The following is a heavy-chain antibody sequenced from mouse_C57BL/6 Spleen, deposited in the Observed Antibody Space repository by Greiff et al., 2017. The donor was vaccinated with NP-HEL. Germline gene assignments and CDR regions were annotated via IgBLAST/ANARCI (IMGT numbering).Heavy chain of an antibody. Sequence: QVQLQQPGAELVMPGASVKLSCKASGYTFTSYWMHWVKQRPGQGLEWIGEIDPSDSYTNYNQKFKGKSTLTVDKSSSTAYMQLSSLTSEDSAVYDCARGEVYGNVYFDVGRTGTADTVST. V-gene: IGHV1-69*01. CDR3: ARGEVYGNVYFDV. CDR2: IDPSDSYT. D-gene: IGHD2-1*01. J-gene: IGHJ1*03. CDR1: GYTFTSYW.